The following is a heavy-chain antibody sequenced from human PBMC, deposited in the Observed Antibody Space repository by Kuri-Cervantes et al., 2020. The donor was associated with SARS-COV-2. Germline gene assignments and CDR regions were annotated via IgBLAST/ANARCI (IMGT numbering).Heavy chain of an antibody. CDR3: ARIAVAAPGVPDY. V-gene: IGHV1-8*02. D-gene: IGHD6-19*01. CDR1: GGTFSSSA. J-gene: IGHJ4*02. Sequence: ASVKVSCKASGGTFSSSAISWVRQAPGQGLEWMGWMNPNSGNTGYAQKFQGRVTMTRNTSISTAYMELSSLRSEDTAVYYCARIAVAAPGVPDYWGQGTLVTVSS. CDR2: MNPNSGNT.